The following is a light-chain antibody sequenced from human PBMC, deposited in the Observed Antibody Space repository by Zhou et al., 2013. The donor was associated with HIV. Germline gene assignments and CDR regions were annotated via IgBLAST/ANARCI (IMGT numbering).Light chain of an antibody. CDR3: LQRRWWPRT. V-gene: IGKV3-11*01. CDR1: ENIDRY. Sequence: PGDRVTLSCRASENIDRYLAWYQQKAGQPPRLVIYDASNRATGIPARFSGSASGTDFTLTISSLDPEDFGVYYCLQRRWWPRTFGQGTKVEIK. J-gene: IGKJ1*01. CDR2: DAS.